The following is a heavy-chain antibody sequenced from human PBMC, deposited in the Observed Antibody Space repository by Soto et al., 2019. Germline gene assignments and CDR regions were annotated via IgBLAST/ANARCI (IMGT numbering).Heavy chain of an antibody. Sequence: QVQLVESGGGVVQPGSSMRLSCAASGFTCSNYGRHWVRQAPGKGLEWVSVIWYNGNKNFYTDSVKGRFTISIDNSKNTLYLQINSLRAEDTAVYYCVRDRSYRGGDCPYYYGLDVWGQGNTVTVSS. J-gene: IGHJ6*02. CDR1: GFTCSNYG. CDR2: IWYNGNKN. D-gene: IGHD2-21*02. CDR3: VRDRSYRGGDCPYYYGLDV. V-gene: IGHV3-33*01.